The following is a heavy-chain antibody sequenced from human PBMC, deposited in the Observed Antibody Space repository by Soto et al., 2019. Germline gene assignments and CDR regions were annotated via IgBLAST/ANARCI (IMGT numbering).Heavy chain of an antibody. V-gene: IGHV4-30-4*01. J-gene: IGHJ5*02. CDR3: ARLEPRSAWFDP. D-gene: IGHD1-1*01. Sequence: SETLSLTCTVSGGSISSGDYYWSWIRQPPGKGLEWIGYIYYSGSTYYNPSLKSRVTISVDTSKNQFSLKLSSVTAADTAVYYCARLEPRSAWFDPWGQGTLVTVPQ. CDR2: IYYSGST. CDR1: GGSISSGDYY.